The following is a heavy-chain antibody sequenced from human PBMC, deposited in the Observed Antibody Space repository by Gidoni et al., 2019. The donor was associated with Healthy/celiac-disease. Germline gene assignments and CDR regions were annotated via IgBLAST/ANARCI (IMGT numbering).Heavy chain of an antibody. D-gene: IGHD6-13*01. CDR1: GFTFSSYS. J-gene: IGHJ6*02. CDR2: ISSSSSYI. V-gene: IGHV3-21*01. CDR3: ARDQEQQLVPLYYYYGMDV. Sequence: EVQLVESGGGLVKPGGSLRLSCAASGFTFSSYSMNWVRQAPGKGLEWVSSISSSSSYIYYADSVKGRFTISRDNAKNSLYLQMNSLRAEDTAVYYCARDQEQQLVPLYYYYGMDVWGQGTTVTVSS.